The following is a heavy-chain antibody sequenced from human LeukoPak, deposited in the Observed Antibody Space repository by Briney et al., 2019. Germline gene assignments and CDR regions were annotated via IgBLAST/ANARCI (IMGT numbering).Heavy chain of an antibody. CDR3: AKNGITIFGVVILEGIDY. V-gene: IGHV3-23*01. CDR2: ISGSGGST. J-gene: IGHJ4*02. CDR1: GFTFSSYA. Sequence: GGSLRLSCAASGFTFSSYAMSWVRQAPGKGLGWVSAISGSGGSTYYADSVKGRFTISRDNSKNTLYLQMNSLRAEDTAVYYCAKNGITIFGVVILEGIDYWGQGTLVTVSS. D-gene: IGHD3-3*01.